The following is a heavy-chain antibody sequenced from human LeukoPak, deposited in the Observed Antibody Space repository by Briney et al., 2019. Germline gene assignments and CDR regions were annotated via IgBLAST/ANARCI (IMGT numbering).Heavy chain of an antibody. CDR2: INHSGST. D-gene: IGHD2-15*01. CDR3: ATGGGGGSLFDY. Sequence: SETLSLTCTVSGGSISSSSYYWGWIRQPPGKGLEWIGEINHSGSTNYNPSLKSRVTMSVDTSKNQFSLKLSSVTAADTGVYYCATGGGGGSLFDYWGQGTLVTVSS. CDR1: GGSISSSSYY. J-gene: IGHJ4*02. V-gene: IGHV4-39*07.